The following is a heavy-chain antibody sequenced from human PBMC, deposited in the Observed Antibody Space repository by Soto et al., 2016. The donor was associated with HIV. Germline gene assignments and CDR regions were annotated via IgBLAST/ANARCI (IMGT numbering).Heavy chain of an antibody. CDR3: ARADYGDSILPYWYSDL. Sequence: VQLQESGPGLVKPSQTLSLTCTVSGGSITTGGYYWTWIRQLPSKGLEWIGYIYYTGTTSYNPSLRSRLTILVDTSKNQFSLKLNSVTAADTAVYFCARADYGDSILPYWYSDLWGLAPWSLSPQ. J-gene: IGHJ2*01. CDR1: GGSITTGGYY. D-gene: IGHD4-17*01. CDR2: IYYTGTT. V-gene: IGHV4-31*03.